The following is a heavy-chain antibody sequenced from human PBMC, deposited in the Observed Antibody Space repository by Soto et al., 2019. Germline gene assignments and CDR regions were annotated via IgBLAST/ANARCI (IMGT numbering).Heavy chain of an antibody. Sequence: EVQLVESGGGLVQPGGSLRLSCAASGFTFSSYSMNWVRQAPGKGLEWLSYISSSISTMHYADSVKGRFTISRDNXMNSLYLQINSLRDEYTAVYYCAREVRDTAVADFDYWGQGTLVTVSS. J-gene: IGHJ4*02. CDR2: ISSSISTM. V-gene: IGHV3-48*02. CDR3: AREVRDTAVADFDY. D-gene: IGHD5-18*01. CDR1: GFTFSSYS.